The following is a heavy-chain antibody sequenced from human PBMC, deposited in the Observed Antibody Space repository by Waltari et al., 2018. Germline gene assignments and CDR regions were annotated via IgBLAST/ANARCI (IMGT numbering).Heavy chain of an antibody. J-gene: IGHJ3*02. CDR2: ISYSGTS. CDR1: GASINSGDYY. CDR3: ARVDTIFGVVPHADAFDI. D-gene: IGHD3-3*01. V-gene: IGHV4-30-4*08. Sequence: QVHLQESGPGLAKPSQTLSLTCSVSGASINSGDYYWSWIRQPPGKGLAWIGYISYSGTSYSRPSMKGRVSISLDTAKNDFSLEVRSVTAADTAMYYCARVDTIFGVVPHADAFDIWGQGTMVTVAS.